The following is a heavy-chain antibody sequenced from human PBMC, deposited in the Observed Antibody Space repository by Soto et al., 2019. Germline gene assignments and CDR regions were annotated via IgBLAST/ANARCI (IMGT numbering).Heavy chain of an antibody. V-gene: IGHV3-30*03. J-gene: IGHJ4*02. CDR2: ISYDGSNK. Sequence: HPGGSLRLSCAASGFTFSSYGMHWVRQAPGKGLEWVAVISYDGSNKYYADSVKGRFTISRDNSKNTLYLQMNSLRAEDTAVYYCARDKSDDILTGYYRGPPDYWGQGTLVTVSS. CDR1: GFTFSSYG. CDR3: ARDKSDDILTGYYRGPPDY. D-gene: IGHD3-9*01.